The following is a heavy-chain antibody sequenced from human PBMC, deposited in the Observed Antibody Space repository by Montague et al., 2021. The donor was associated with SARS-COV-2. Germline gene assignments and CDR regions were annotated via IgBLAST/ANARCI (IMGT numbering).Heavy chain of an antibody. CDR3: ARGYDSSGYQY. J-gene: IGHJ4*02. D-gene: IGHD3-22*01. V-gene: IGHV3-7*05. CDR2: IKQDGSEK. CDR1: GFTFSTFW. Sequence: FLRLSCAASGFTFSTFWMTWVRQVQGKGLEWVANIKQDGSEKYYVDSVKGRFTISRDNAKNSLYLQLDSLRAEDTAVYYCARGYDSSGYQYWGQGTLVTVSS.